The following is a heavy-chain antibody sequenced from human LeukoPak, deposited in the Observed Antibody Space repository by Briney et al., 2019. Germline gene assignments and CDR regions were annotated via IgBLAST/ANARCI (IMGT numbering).Heavy chain of an antibody. V-gene: IGHV4-34*01. CDR1: GGSFSGYY. J-gene: IGHJ4*02. CDR2: INHSEST. CDR3: AREDYRGYSYGSPFDY. Sequence: SETLSLTCAVYGGSFSGYYWSWIRQPPGKGLEWIGEINHSESTNYNPSLKSRVTISVDTSKNQFSLKLSSVTAADTAVYYCAREDYRGYSYGSPFDYWGQGTLVTVSS. D-gene: IGHD5-18*01.